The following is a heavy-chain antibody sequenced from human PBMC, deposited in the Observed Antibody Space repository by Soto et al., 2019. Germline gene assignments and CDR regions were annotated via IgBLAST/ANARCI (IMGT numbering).Heavy chain of an antibody. D-gene: IGHD3-10*01. CDR3: ASLVRWLPGLNWFDP. CDR2: IIPIFGTA. CDR1: GGTFSSYA. V-gene: IGHV1-69*13. Sequence: ASVKVSCKASGGTFSSYAISWVRQAPGQGLEWMGGIIPIFGTANYAQKFQGRVTITADESTSTAYMELSSLRSEDTAVYYCASLVRWLPGLNWFDPWGQGTLVTVSS. J-gene: IGHJ5*02.